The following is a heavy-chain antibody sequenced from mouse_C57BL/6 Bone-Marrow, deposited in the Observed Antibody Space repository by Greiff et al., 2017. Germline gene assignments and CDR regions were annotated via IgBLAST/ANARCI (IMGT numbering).Heavy chain of an antibody. Sequence: VKLMESGAELVRPGASVKLSCKASGYTFTDYYINWVKQRPGQGLEWIARIYPGSGNTYYNEKFKGKATLTAEKSSSTAYMQLSSLTSEDSAVYFCARGDYGSSYWGFDVWGTGTAVTVSS. V-gene: IGHV1-76*01. CDR2: IYPGSGNT. J-gene: IGHJ1*03. CDR3: ARGDYGSSYWGFDV. D-gene: IGHD1-1*01. CDR1: GYTFTDYY.